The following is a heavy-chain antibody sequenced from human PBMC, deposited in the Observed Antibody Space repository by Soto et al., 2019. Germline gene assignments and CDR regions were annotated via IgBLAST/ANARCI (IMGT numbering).Heavy chain of an antibody. Sequence: EVQLVESGGGLVQPGGSLRLSCAASGFTVSSNYMSWVRQAPGKGLEWVSVIYSGGSTYYADSVKGRFTISRDNSKNTLYIQMNSLRAEDTAVYYCARHDKPNRIAAAGTAGVDYWGQGTLVTVSS. J-gene: IGHJ4*02. CDR2: IYSGGST. CDR1: GFTVSSNY. D-gene: IGHD6-13*01. CDR3: ARHDKPNRIAAAGTAGVDY. V-gene: IGHV3-66*04.